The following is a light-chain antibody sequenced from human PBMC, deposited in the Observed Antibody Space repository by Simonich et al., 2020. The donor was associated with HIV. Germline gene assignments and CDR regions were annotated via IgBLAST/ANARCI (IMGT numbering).Light chain of an antibody. CDR3: QQSYSTLYT. J-gene: IGKJ2*01. CDR2: AAS. Sequence: DIQMTQSPSSLSASVGDRVTITCRASQSISSYVNWYQQKPGKAPKLLIYAASSLQSGVPSRFSGSGSGTDFTLTINSLQPEDFATYYCQQSYSTLYTFGQGTKLEIK. V-gene: IGKV1-39*01. CDR1: QSISSY.